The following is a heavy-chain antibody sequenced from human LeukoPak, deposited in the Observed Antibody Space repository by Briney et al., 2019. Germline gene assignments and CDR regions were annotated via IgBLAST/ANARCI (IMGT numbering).Heavy chain of an antibody. CDR1: GGSISSGDYY. V-gene: IGHV4-61*02. D-gene: IGHD2-15*01. CDR3: ARASYCSGGSCYSYYFDY. Sequence: SETLSLTCTVSGGSISSGDYYWSWIRQPAGKGLEWIGRIYTSGSTNYNPSLKSRVTMSVDTSKNQFSLKLSSVTAADTAVYYCARASYCSGGSCYSYYFDYWGQGTLVTVSS. J-gene: IGHJ4*02. CDR2: IYTSGST.